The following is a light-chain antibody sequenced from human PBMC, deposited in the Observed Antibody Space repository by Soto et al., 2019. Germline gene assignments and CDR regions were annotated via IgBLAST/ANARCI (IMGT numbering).Light chain of an antibody. J-gene: IGLJ1*01. CDR2: DVT. V-gene: IGLV2-14*01. Sequence: QSVLTQPASVSGSPGQSITISCTGTSSVVGGYDFVSWYQQHPGKAPKLMIYDVTNRPSGVSNRFSGSKSGNTASLTISGLQAEFEADYYCSSYSSISTYVFGTGTKVTDL. CDR3: SSYSSISTYV. CDR1: SSVVGGYDF.